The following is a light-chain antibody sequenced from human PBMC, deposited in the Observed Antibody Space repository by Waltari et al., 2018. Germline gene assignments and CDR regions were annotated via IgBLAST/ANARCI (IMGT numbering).Light chain of an antibody. J-gene: IGLJ2*01. V-gene: IGLV1-40*01. CDR3: QSYDSSLSGGV. CDR2: GNS. Sequence: QSVLTQPPSVSGAPGQRVTISCTGSSSNIGAGYDVHWYQQLPVTAPKLLIYGNSNRPSGAPDRFSGSNSGTSASLAITGLQAEDEADYYCQSYDSSLSGGVFGGVTKLTVL. CDR1: SSNIGAGYD.